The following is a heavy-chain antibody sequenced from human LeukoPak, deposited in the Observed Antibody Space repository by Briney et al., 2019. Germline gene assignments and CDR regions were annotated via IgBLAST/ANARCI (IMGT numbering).Heavy chain of an antibody. CDR3: ARDRPNYYDSRGYPYGMDV. J-gene: IGHJ6*02. D-gene: IGHD3-22*01. CDR2: IYSGGST. Sequence: PGGSLRLSCAASGFTVSSNYMSWIRQAPGKGLEWVSVIYSGGSTYYADSVKGRFTISRDNSKNTLYLQMNSLRAEDTAVYYCARDRPNYYDSRGYPYGMDVWGQGTTVTVSS. V-gene: IGHV3-66*01. CDR1: GFTVSSNY.